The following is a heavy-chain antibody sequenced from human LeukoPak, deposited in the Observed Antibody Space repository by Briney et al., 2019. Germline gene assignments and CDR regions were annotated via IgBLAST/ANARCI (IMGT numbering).Heavy chain of an antibody. CDR1: GYTFTSYG. D-gene: IGHD2-21*02. J-gene: IGHJ4*02. V-gene: IGHV1-18*01. CDR2: ISAYNGNT. Sequence: ASVKVSCKASGYTFTSYGISWVRQAPGQGLEWMGWISAYNGNTNYAQKLQGRVTMTTDTSTNTAYMELRSLRSDDTAVYYCVRALNCGGDCPSGYWGQGTLVTVSS. CDR3: VRALNCGGDCPSGY.